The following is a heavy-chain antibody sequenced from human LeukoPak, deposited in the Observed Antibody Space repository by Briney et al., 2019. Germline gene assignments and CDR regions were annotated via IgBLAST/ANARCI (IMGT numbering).Heavy chain of an antibody. V-gene: IGHV1-69*06. J-gene: IGHJ4*02. CDR2: IIPIFGTA. CDR1: GGTFSSYA. D-gene: IGHD5-18*01. Sequence: SVKVSCKASGGTFSSYAISWVRQAPGQGLEWMGGIIPIFGTANYAQKFQGRVTITADKSTSTAYLELSSLRSEDTAVYYCARLGVRGYSYGQFDYWGQGTLVTVSS. CDR3: ARLGVRGYSYGQFDY.